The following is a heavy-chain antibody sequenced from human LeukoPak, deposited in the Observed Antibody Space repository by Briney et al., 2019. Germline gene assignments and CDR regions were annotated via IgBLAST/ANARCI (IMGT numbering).Heavy chain of an antibody. CDR2: IYSGGST. Sequence: GGSLRLSCAASGFTVSSNYMSWVRQAPGKGLERVSVIYSGGSTYYADSVKGRFTISRDNSKNTLYLQMNSLRAEDTAVYYCARVGIMGSDYYYGMDVWGQGTTVTVSS. V-gene: IGHV3-53*01. CDR1: GFTVSSNY. CDR3: ARVGIMGSDYYYGMDV. D-gene: IGHD2-8*01. J-gene: IGHJ6*02.